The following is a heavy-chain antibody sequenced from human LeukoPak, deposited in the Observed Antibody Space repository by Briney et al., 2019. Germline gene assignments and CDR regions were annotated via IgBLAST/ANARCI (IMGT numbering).Heavy chain of an antibody. CDR2: INHSGGT. D-gene: IGHD6-13*01. CDR1: GGSFSGYY. Sequence: SETLSLTCAVYGGSFSGYYWSWIRQPPGKGLEWIGEINHSGGTNYNPSLKSRVTISVDTSKNQFSLKLSSVTAADTAVYYCARDQYSSGWSSNWFDPWGQGTLVTVSS. V-gene: IGHV4-34*01. CDR3: ARDQYSSGWSSNWFDP. J-gene: IGHJ5*02.